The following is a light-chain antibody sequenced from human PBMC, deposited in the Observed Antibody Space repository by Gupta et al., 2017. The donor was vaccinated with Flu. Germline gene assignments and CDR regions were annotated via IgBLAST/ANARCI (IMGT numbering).Light chain of an antibody. V-gene: IGKV1-5*03. CDR3: QQYYSYSLYS. CDR1: QSISSW. Sequence: DIQMTQSPSTLSASVGDRVTITCRASQSISSWLAWYQQKPGKAPKLLIYKASSLESGVPSRFSGSGSGTEFTLTISSLQPDDFATYYCQQYYSYSLYSFGHGPKLAVK. J-gene: IGKJ2*03. CDR2: KAS.